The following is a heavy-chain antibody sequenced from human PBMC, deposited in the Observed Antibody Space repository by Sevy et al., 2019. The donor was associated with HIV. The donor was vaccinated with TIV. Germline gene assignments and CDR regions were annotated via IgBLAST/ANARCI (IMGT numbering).Heavy chain of an antibody. V-gene: IGHV3-30*18. Sequence: GGSLRLSCAASGFTFSSFGMHWVRQAPGKGLEWVAIISHDGSNKIYADSVKGRFTISRDNSKNTLYLQMDSLRAYDTAVYYCAKQGGYCSNGVCYRAFDYWGQGTLVTLSS. J-gene: IGHJ4*02. CDR3: AKQGGYCSNGVCYRAFDY. CDR1: GFTFSSFG. D-gene: IGHD2-8*01. CDR2: ISHDGSNK.